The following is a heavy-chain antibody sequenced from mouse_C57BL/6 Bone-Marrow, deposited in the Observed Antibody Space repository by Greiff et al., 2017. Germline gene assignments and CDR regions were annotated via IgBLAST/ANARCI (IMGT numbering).Heavy chain of an antibody. CDR3: ARHYYDPDY. Sequence: VQLQQPGAELVKPGASVKLSCKASGFTFTSYWMHWVKQRPGRGLEWSGRIDPNSGGTKYNEKFKSKATLTVDKPSSTSYMQLSSLTSEDSAVYYCARHYYDPDYWGQGTTLTVSS. J-gene: IGHJ2*01. CDR1: GFTFTSYW. D-gene: IGHD2-4*01. CDR2: IDPNSGGT. V-gene: IGHV1-72*01.